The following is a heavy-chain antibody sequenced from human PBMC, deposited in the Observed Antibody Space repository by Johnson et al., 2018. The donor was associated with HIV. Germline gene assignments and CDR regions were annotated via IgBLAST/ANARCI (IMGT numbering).Heavy chain of an antibody. V-gene: IGHV3-30*03. CDR3: ARTYSTSSDDAFDI. Sequence: QVQLVESGGGVVQPGRSLRLSCAASRFTFSRYGMHWVRQAPGNGLEWVAVIPYDGSNKYYADSVKGRFTISRDNSKNSLYLQMNSLGAEDTAVYYCARTYSTSSDDAFDIWGQGTMVTVSS. CDR1: RFTFSRYG. D-gene: IGHD6-6*01. CDR2: IPYDGSNK. J-gene: IGHJ3*02.